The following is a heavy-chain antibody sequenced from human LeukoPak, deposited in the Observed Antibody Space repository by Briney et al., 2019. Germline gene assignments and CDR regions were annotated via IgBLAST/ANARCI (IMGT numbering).Heavy chain of an antibody. CDR3: ARGSPTPDY. CDR1: GGSINNYY. J-gene: IGHJ4*02. Sequence: KPPKTLSLTCTVSGGSINNYYWSWIRQPPGKGLEWIGYIYDSGTTNYNPSLKSRVTLSVDTSKNQFSLRLTSVTAADTAVYFCARGSPTPDYWGQGTLVTVSS. V-gene: IGHV4-59*01. D-gene: IGHD1-26*01. CDR2: IYDSGTT.